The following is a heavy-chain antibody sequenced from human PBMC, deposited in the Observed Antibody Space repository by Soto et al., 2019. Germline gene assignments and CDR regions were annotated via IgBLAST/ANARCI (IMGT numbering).Heavy chain of an antibody. CDR3: ARVGYCSSTSCLYLYYYDGMDV. CDR1: GYTFTSYG. CDR2: ISAYNGNT. V-gene: IGHV1-18*01. J-gene: IGHJ6*02. D-gene: IGHD2-2*01. Sequence: ASVKVSCKASGYTFTSYGISWVRQAPGQGLEWMGWISAYNGNTNYAQKLQGRVTMTTDTSTSTAYMELRSLRSDDTAVYYCARVGYCSSTSCLYLYYYDGMDVWGQGTTVTVSS.